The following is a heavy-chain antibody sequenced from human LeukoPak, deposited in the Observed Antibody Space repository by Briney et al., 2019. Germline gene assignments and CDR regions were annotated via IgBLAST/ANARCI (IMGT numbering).Heavy chain of an antibody. V-gene: IGHV3-33*01. CDR3: ARDREYLPDY. Sequence: GRSLRLSCAASGFTFSSYGMHWVRQAPGKGLEWVAVIWYDGSNKYYADSVKGRFTISRDNSKNTLYLQMNSLRAEDTVVYYCARDREYLPDYWGQGTLVTVSS. CDR1: GFTFSSYG. CDR2: IWYDGSNK. D-gene: IGHD2-2*01. J-gene: IGHJ4*02.